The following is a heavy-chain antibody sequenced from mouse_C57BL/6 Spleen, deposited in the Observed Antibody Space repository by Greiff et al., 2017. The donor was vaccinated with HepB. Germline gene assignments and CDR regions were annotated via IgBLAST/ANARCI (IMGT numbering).Heavy chain of an antibody. J-gene: IGHJ2*01. Sequence: DVKLVESEGGLVQPGSSMKLSCTASGFTFSDYYMAWVRQVPEKGLEWVANINYDGSSTYYLDSLKSRFIISRDNAKNILYLQMSSLKSEDTATYYCARDRDRDFDYWGQGTTLTVSS. D-gene: IGHD3-3*01. CDR3: ARDRDRDFDY. CDR1: GFTFSDYY. V-gene: IGHV5-16*01. CDR2: INYDGSST.